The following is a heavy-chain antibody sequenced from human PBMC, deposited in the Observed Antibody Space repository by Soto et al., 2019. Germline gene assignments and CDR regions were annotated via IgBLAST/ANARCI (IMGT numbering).Heavy chain of an antibody. J-gene: IGHJ5*02. V-gene: IGHV4-39*01. CDR3: ARDYGVNDWFDP. D-gene: IGHD4-17*01. CDR2: IYYSGST. CDR1: GGSISSSSYY. Sequence: SETLSLTCTVSGGSISSSSYYWGWIRQPPGKGLEWIGSIYYSGSTYYNPSLKSRVTISVDTSKNQFSLKLSSVTAADTAVYYCARDYGVNDWFDPWGQGTLVTVSS.